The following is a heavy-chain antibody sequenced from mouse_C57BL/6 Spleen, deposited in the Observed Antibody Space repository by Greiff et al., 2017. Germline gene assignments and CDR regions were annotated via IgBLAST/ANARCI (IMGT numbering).Heavy chain of an antibody. Sequence: QVQLKESGPGLVAPSQSLSITCTVSGFSLTSYGVHWVRQPPGKGLEWLVVIWSDGSTTYNSALKSRLSISKDNSKSQVFLKMNSLQTDDTAMYYCARQYDYRYYYAMDYWGQGTSGTVSS. J-gene: IGHJ4*01. CDR3: ARQYDYRYYYAMDY. CDR1: GFSLTSYG. CDR2: IWSDGST. V-gene: IGHV2-6-1*01. D-gene: IGHD2-4*01.